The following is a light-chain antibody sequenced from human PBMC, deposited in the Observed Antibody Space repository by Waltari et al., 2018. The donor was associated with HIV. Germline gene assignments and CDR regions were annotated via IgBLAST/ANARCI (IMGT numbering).Light chain of an antibody. J-gene: IGKJ3*01. Sequence: EIVLTQSPGTLSLSPGARATLSCRASRSVSSHYLAWYQQKPGQAPRLLIYGVSIRASGSPDRFGGSGSGTDFTLTINRLEPEDIAVYYCHQYGNSPFTFGLGTRVDLK. CDR2: GVS. CDR3: HQYGNSPFT. V-gene: IGKV3-20*01. CDR1: RSVSSHY.